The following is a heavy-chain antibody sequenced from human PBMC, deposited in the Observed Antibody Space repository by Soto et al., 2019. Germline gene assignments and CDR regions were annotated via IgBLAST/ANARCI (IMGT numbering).Heavy chain of an antibody. J-gene: IGHJ3*02. V-gene: IGHV4-31*03. CDR1: GGSISSGGYY. Sequence: QVQLQESGPGLVKPSQTLSLTCTVSGGSISSGGYYWSWIRQHPGKGLEWIGYIYYSGSTYYNPSLKSRVTISVDTSKNQFSLKLSSVTAADTAVYYCARRGGYSSSSTDAFDIWGQGTMVTVSS. D-gene: IGHD6-6*01. CDR3: ARRGGYSSSSTDAFDI. CDR2: IYYSGST.